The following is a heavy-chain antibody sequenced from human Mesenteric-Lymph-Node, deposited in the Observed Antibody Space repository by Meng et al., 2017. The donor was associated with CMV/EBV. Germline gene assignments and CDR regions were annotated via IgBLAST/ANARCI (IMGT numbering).Heavy chain of an antibody. CDR1: GYTFTTHG. CDR2: ISTYNGNT. CDR3: ARAEDSSAFWFDP. J-gene: IGHJ5*02. Sequence: KASGYTFTTHGIAWVRQAPGQRLEWMGWISTYNGNTLSTQKFQGRVTMTTDTSTSTAYMELRSLRSDDTAVYYCARAEDSSAFWFDPWGQGTLVTVSS. V-gene: IGHV1-18*01. D-gene: IGHD3-22*01.